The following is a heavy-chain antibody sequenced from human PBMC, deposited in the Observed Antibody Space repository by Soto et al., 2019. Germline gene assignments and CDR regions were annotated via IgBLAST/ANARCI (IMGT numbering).Heavy chain of an antibody. J-gene: IGHJ4*02. V-gene: IGHV3-21*01. CDR2: ISSSSSYI. CDR3: ARDMPGTTANDY. D-gene: IGHD1-1*01. CDR1: GFTFSSDS. Sequence: EVQLVESGGGLVKPGGSLRLFCAASGFTFSSDSMNWVRQAPGKGLEWVSSISSSSSYIDYADSVKGRFTRSRDNAKNSQYLRMNSLRAEDTAVYSGARDMPGTTANDYWGQGTLVTVSS.